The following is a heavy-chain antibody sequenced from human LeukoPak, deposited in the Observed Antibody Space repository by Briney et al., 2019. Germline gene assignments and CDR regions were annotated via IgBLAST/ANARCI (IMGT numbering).Heavy chain of an antibody. V-gene: IGHV4-59*01. CDR1: GGSISSYY. Sequence: SETLSLTCTVSGGSISSYYWSWIRQPPGKGLEWIGYIYYSGSTNYNPSLKSRVTISVDTSKNQFSLKLSSVTAADTAVYYCARAPLAGSGSSYPLSLYYYGMDVWGKGTTVTVSS. CDR2: IYYSGST. D-gene: IGHD3-10*01. J-gene: IGHJ6*04. CDR3: ARAPLAGSGSSYPLSLYYYGMDV.